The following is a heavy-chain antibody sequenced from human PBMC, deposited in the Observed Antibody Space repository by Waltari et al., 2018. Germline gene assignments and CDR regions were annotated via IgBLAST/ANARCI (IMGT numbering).Heavy chain of an antibody. D-gene: IGHD1-26*01. CDR2: MHPNSGNT. CDR3: ARGAVGATGFDY. V-gene: IGHV1-8*03. CDR1: GYTFTSYD. Sequence: QVQLVQSGAEVKKPGASVKVSCKASGYTFTSYDINWVRQATGQGLEWMGWMHPNSGNTGYAKKFQGRVTITRNTSISTAYMELSSLRSEDTAVYYCARGAVGATGFDYWGQGTLVTVSS. J-gene: IGHJ4*02.